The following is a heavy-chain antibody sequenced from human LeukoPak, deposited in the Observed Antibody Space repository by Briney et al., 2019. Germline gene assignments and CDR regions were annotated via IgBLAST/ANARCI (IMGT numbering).Heavy chain of an antibody. CDR2: ISAYNGNT. CDR1: GYTFTSYG. V-gene: IGHV1-18*04. D-gene: IGHD3-9*01. CDR3: ARDARYFDWLPPAYFDY. Sequence: GASVKVSCKTSGYTFTSYGISWVRQAPGQGLEWMGWISAYNGNTNYAQKLQGRVTMTTDTSTGTAYMELRSLRSDDTAVYYCARDARYFDWLPPAYFDYWGQGTLVTVSS. J-gene: IGHJ4*02.